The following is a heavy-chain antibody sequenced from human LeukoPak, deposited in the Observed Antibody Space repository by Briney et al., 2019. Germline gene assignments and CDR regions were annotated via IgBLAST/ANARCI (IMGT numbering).Heavy chain of an antibody. CDR1: GFTFSSYS. CDR2: ISSSSSYI. V-gene: IGHV3-21*01. D-gene: IGHD3-10*02. Sequence: GGSLRLSCAASGFTFSSYSMNWVRQAPGKGLEWVSSISSSSSYIYYADSVKGRFTISRDNAKNSLYLQMNSLRAEDTAVYHCARDLQERCSGSCDAFDIWGQGTMVTVSS. J-gene: IGHJ3*02. CDR3: ARDLQERCSGSCDAFDI.